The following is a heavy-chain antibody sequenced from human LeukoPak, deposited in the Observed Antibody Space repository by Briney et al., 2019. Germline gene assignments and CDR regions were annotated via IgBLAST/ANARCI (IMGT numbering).Heavy chain of an antibody. Sequence: PSQTLSLTCTVSGGSISSGSYYWSLIRQPAGKGLEWIGRIYTSGSTNYNPSLKSRVTISVDTSKNQFSLKLSSVTAADTAVYYCARDGSRGSFYFDYWGQGTLVTVSS. CDR2: IYTSGST. D-gene: IGHD3-10*01. V-gene: IGHV4-61*02. CDR3: ARDGSRGSFYFDY. J-gene: IGHJ4*02. CDR1: GGSISSGSYY.